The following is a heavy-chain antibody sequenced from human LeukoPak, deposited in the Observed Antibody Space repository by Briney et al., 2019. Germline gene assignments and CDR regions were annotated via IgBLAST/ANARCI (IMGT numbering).Heavy chain of an antibody. Sequence: SETLSLTCTVSGGSISSYYWSWIRQPPGKGLEWIGYIYYSGSTNYNPSLKSRVTISVDTSKNQFSLKLSSVTAADTAVYYCARAPRIVATMDDAFDIWGQGTMVTVSS. J-gene: IGHJ3*02. V-gene: IGHV4-59*01. CDR1: GGSISSYY. D-gene: IGHD5-12*01. CDR2: IYYSGST. CDR3: ARAPRIVATMDDAFDI.